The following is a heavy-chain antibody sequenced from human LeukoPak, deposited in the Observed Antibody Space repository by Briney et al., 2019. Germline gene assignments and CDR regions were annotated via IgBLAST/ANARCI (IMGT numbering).Heavy chain of an antibody. Sequence: LGGSLRLPCAASGFTFSSYWMNWARQAPGKGLEWVASINHNGNVNYYVDSVKGRFTISRDNAKNSLYLQMSNLRAEDTAVYFCARGGGLDVWGQGATVTVSS. CDR2: INHNGNVN. J-gene: IGHJ6*02. V-gene: IGHV3-7*03. D-gene: IGHD3-16*01. CDR1: GFTFSSYW. CDR3: ARGGGLDV.